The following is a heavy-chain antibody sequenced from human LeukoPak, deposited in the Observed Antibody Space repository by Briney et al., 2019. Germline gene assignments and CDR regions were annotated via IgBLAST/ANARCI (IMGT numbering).Heavy chain of an antibody. V-gene: IGHV1-18*01. CDR1: GYTFSRYG. D-gene: IGHD4-17*01. Sequence: ASVKVSCKASGYTFSRYGISWVRQAPGHGLLWIGWISAYNGITQYAQKIQSRVTMTPETSTSTAYMELRSLRSDDTAVYYCARDDYGDYAYAFDIWGQGTMVTDSS. CDR2: ISAYNGIT. J-gene: IGHJ3*02. CDR3: ARDDYGDYAYAFDI.